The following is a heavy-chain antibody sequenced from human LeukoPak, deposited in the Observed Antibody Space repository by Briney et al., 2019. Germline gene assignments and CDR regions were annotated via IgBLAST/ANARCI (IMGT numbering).Heavy chain of an antibody. Sequence: GSSVKVSCKASGGTFSSYAISWVRQAPGQGLEWMGWISAYNGNTNYAQKLQGRVTMTTDTSTSTAYMELRSLRSDDTAVYYYASRGVPAVMEDAFDIWGQGTMVTVSS. J-gene: IGHJ3*02. CDR1: GGTFSSYA. CDR3: ASRGVPAVMEDAFDI. CDR2: ISAYNGNT. D-gene: IGHD2-2*01. V-gene: IGHV1-18*01.